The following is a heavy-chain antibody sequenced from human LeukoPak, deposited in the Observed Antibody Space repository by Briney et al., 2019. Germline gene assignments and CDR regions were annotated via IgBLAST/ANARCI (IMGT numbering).Heavy chain of an antibody. D-gene: IGHD1-26*01. CDR1: GFNFSIYG. V-gene: IGHV3-33*01. J-gene: IGHJ4*02. CDR2: LWYDGSQK. Sequence: GGSLRLSCVASGFNFSIYGMHWVRQAPGKGLEWAAILWYDGSQKYYGDSVKGRFTISRDNSRNTLYLQMNSLRAEDTAVYYCARQQGDHPLDYWGQGTLVTVSS. CDR3: ARQQGDHPLDY.